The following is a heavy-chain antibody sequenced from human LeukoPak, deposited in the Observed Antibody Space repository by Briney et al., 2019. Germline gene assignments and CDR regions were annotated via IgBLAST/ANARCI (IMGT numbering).Heavy chain of an antibody. CDR2: IYHSGST. CDR3: ARAVPGGSYYDLWIRDRAHHAFDI. Sequence: PSETLSLTCSVSDDSITMYYWGWIRQPPGKGLEWIGSIYHSGSTYYNPSLKSRVTISVDTSKNQFSLKLSSVTAADTAVYYCARAVPGGSYYDLWIRDRAHHAFDIWGQGTMVTVSS. CDR1: DDSITMYY. J-gene: IGHJ3*02. D-gene: IGHD3-3*01. V-gene: IGHV4-38-2*02.